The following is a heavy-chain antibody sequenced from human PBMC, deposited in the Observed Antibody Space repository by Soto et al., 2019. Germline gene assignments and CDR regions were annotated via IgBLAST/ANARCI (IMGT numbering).Heavy chain of an antibody. CDR3: ARVALGPIDY. Sequence: PSETLSLTCTVSNYSISSGYYWGWIRQSPGEGLEWIVSMYHSGTTYYNPSLKSRVTISIDTSKNQVSLKLTSVTSADTAVYFCARVALGPIDYWGQGTLVTVSS. CDR2: MYHSGTT. J-gene: IGHJ4*02. CDR1: NYSISSGYY. V-gene: IGHV4-38-2*02. D-gene: IGHD3-3*01.